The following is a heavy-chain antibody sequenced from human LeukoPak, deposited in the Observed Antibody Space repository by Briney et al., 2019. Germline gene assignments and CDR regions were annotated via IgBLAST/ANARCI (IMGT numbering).Heavy chain of an antibody. CDR2: IYYSGST. D-gene: IGHD4-23*01. Sequence: PSETLSLTCTVSGGSISSYYWSWIRQPPGKGLEWIGYIYYSGSTYYNPSLKSRVIISVDTSKKQFSLKLSSVSAADTAVYYCARGPPPYMVREWGRGTLVTVSS. CDR3: ARGPPPYMVRE. V-gene: IGHV4-59*08. CDR1: GGSISSYY. J-gene: IGHJ4*02.